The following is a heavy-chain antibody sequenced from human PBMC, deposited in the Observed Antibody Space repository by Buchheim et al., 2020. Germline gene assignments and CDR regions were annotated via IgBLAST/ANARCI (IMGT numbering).Heavy chain of an antibody. Sequence: EVQLVESGGGLVQPGGSLRLSCAASGFTFSSYWMSWVRQAPGKGLVWVANIKQDGSEKYYLYSVKGRFTISIDNAKTSLYLLMNSLRAEDTAVYYCARGFTWIQEFDYWGQGTL. CDR2: IKQDGSEK. CDR1: GFTFSSYW. V-gene: IGHV3-7*01. CDR3: ARGFTWIQEFDY. J-gene: IGHJ4*02. D-gene: IGHD5-18*01.